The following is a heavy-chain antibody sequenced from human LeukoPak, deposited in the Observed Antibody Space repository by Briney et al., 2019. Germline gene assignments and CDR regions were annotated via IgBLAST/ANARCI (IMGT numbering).Heavy chain of an antibody. D-gene: IGHD3-10*01. J-gene: IGHJ4*02. CDR1: GGSISSYY. CDR2: IYTSGRT. V-gene: IGHV4-4*07. CDR3: ARTRYYYNSRSYGAPYYFDY. Sequence: PSGTLSLTCTVSGGSISSYYWSWIRQPAGKGLEWIGRIYTSGRTNYNPSLKSRVTMSVDTSKNQFSLKLSSVTAADTAVYYCARTRYYYNSRSYGAPYYFDYWGQGTLVTVSS.